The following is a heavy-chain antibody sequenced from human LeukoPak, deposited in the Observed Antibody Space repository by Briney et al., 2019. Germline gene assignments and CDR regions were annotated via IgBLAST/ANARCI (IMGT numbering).Heavy chain of an antibody. CDR1: GFTFSSYA. CDR3: SRGGYCSGGTCSAYPFDY. V-gene: IGHV3-30*04. CDR2: ISYAGINK. Sequence: GGSLRLSCAASGFTFSSYAMHWVRQAPGKGLEWVAVISYAGINKYYADSVKGRFTISRDNSKNTLYVQMNSLRAEDTAVYYCSRGGYCSGGTCSAYPFDYWGQGTLVTVSS. J-gene: IGHJ4*02. D-gene: IGHD2-15*01.